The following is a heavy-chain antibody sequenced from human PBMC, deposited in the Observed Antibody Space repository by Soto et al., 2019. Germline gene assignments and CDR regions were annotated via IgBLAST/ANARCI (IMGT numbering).Heavy chain of an antibody. Sequence: PGGSLRLSCAASGFTFSSYAMNWVRQAPGKGLEWVSAISASGGSTYYADSVKGRFTISRDNSKNTLYLQMNSLRAEDTAVYYCAKDLCGGDCYSHFDYWGQGTLVTVPQ. CDR1: GFTFSSYA. CDR3: AKDLCGGDCYSHFDY. CDR2: ISASGGST. V-gene: IGHV3-23*01. J-gene: IGHJ4*02. D-gene: IGHD2-21*02.